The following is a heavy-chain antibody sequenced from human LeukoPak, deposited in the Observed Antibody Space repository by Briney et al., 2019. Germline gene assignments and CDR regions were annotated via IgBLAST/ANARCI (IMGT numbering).Heavy chain of an antibody. J-gene: IGHJ6*03. D-gene: IGHD3-3*01. CDR3: ARVIYDFWSGRGYYYMDV. CDR2: ISSSSSYI. Sequence: GGSLRLSCAASGFTFSSYSMNWVRQAPGKGLEWVSSISSSSSYIYYADSVKGRFTISRDNAKNSLYLQMNSLRAEDTALYHCARVIYDFWSGRGYYYMDVWGKGTTVTVSS. CDR1: GFTFSSYS. V-gene: IGHV3-21*04.